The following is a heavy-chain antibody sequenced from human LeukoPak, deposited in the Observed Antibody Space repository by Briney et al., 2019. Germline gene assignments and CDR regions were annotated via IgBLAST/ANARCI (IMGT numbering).Heavy chain of an antibody. CDR2: IYSGGST. Sequence: GGSLRLSCAASGFTVSSNYMSWVRQAPGKGLEWVSVIYSGGSTYYADSVKGRFTISRDNSENTLYLQMNSLRAEDTAVYYCARLRRGYSDYWGQGTLVTVSS. V-gene: IGHV3-66*02. CDR3: ARLRRGYSDY. D-gene: IGHD5-18*01. CDR1: GFTVSSNY. J-gene: IGHJ4*02.